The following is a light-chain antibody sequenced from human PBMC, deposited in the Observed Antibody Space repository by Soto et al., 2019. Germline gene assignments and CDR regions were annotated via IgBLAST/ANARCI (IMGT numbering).Light chain of an antibody. CDR3: SSYTSNNALV. V-gene: IGLV2-14*01. CDR2: EVS. CDR1: SSDVGGYNY. Sequence: QSVLTQPASVSGSPGQPITISCTGTSSDVGGYNYVSWYQQHPGKAPKLMIYEVSNRPSGVSNRFSGSKSGDMASLTISGXXAEDEADYYCSSYTSNNALVFGTGTKVTVL. J-gene: IGLJ1*01.